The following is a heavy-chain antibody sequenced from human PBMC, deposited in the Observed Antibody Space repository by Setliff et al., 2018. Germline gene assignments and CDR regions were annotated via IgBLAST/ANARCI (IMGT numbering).Heavy chain of an antibody. V-gene: IGHV4-61*09. Sequence: SETLSLTCTVSGGSISSGSYYWSWIRQPAGKGLEWIGHIYTSGSTNYNPSLKSRVTISVDTSKNQFSLKLSSVTAADTAVYYCARAGGGYYGSGSYWSRGVFDYWGQGTLVTVSS. CDR1: GGSISSGSYY. J-gene: IGHJ4*02. CDR3: ARAGGGYYGSGSYWSRGVFDY. CDR2: IYTSGST. D-gene: IGHD3-10*01.